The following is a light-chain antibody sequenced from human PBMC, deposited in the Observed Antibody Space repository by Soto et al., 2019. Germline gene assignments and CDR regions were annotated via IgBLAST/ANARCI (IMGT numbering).Light chain of an antibody. CDR1: STNIGSNY. CDR3: GTWDSSLSAVV. Sequence: QSVLTQPPSVSAAPGQKVTISCSGGSTNIGSNYVSWYHQLPETAPKLLIYDNNKRPSGIPDRFSGSKSGTSATLGITGLQTWDEADYYCGTWDSSLSAVVFGGGTKLTVL. J-gene: IGLJ2*01. CDR2: DNN. V-gene: IGLV1-51*01.